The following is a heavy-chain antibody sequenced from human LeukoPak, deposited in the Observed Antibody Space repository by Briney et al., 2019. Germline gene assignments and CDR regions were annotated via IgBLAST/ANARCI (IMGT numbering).Heavy chain of an antibody. D-gene: IGHD6-6*01. V-gene: IGHV3-9*01. CDR2: ISWNSGSI. CDR3: AKVSSSRYYYYGMDV. Sequence: GGSLGLSCAASGFTFDDYAMHWVRQAPGKGLEWVSGISWNSGSIGYADSVKGRFTISRDNAKNSLYLQMNSLRAEDTALYYCAKVSSSRYYYYGMDVWGQGTTVTVSS. CDR1: GFTFDDYA. J-gene: IGHJ6*02.